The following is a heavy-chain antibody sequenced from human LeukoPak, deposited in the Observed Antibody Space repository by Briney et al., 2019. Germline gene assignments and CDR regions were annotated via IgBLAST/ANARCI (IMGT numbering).Heavy chain of an antibody. J-gene: IGHJ4*02. CDR3: ATSADSPGNS. Sequence: PGGSLRLSCVASGFTFSTYWMSWVRQAPGRRLEWVANLKQDGSVKHYVDSVKGRFTISRDNAKNSLYLQMTNLRAEDTAVYYCATSADSPGNSWGQGTLITVSS. D-gene: IGHD4-23*01. CDR2: LKQDGSVK. CDR1: GFTFSTYW. V-gene: IGHV3-7*01.